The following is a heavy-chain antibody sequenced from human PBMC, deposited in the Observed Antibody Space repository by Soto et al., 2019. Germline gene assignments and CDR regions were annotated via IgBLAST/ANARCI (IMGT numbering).Heavy chain of an antibody. CDR2: IYYSGNT. J-gene: IGHJ3*02. Sequence: QLQLQESGPGLVKPSETLSLTCTVSGGSISSGSYSWGWIRQPPGKGLEWIGSIYYSGNTYYNPSLKSRVTISVDTSKNQFSLKLSSVTAADTAVYYCARLTRSLDAFDIWGQGTMVTVSS. CDR1: GGSISSGSYS. V-gene: IGHV4-39*01. CDR3: ARLTRSLDAFDI.